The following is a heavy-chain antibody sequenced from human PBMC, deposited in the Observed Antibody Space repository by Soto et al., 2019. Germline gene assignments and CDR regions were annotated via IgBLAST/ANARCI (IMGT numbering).Heavy chain of an antibody. Sequence: GVSLRLSFAASGFTFSDYWMNWFRQAPGKGLVWVSRIDSDGSSTSYADSVKGRFTISRDNAKNTLYLQMNSLRAEDTAVYYCATCNWYDTLGQGTLDIVSS. V-gene: IGHV3-74*01. CDR2: IDSDGSST. J-gene: IGHJ5*02. CDR1: GFTFSDYW. CDR3: ATCNWYDT.